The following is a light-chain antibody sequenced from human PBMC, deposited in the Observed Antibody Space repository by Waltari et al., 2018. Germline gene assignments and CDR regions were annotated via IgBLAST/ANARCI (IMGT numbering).Light chain of an antibody. CDR1: GSNIGAGSY. J-gene: IGLJ3*02. CDR2: GST. Sequence: HSVLTQPPSVSGAPGQRVTIPCTGRGSNIGAGSYVHWYQQLPRAAPKLLVYGSTTRPLGVPDLFFGSTSGTSASLTITGLQAEDEADYYCQSYDTSLSVVFGGGTKLTVL. CDR3: QSYDTSLSVV. V-gene: IGLV1-40*01.